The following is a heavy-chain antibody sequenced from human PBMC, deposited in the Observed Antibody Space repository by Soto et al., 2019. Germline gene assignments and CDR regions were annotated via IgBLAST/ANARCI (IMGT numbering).Heavy chain of an antibody. J-gene: IGHJ4*02. CDR2: IKEDGNEK. Sequence: GGSLILSCAASGFTFCNYLMGLFRQAPGKGLEWVANIKEDGNEKYYVTSVNGRFTISRDNAKNSLFLQMNTLRVEDTDVYYCTRDEYQPRDSWGQGTLVTVSS. CDR1: GFTFCNYL. V-gene: IGHV3-7*01. CDR3: TRDEYQPRDS.